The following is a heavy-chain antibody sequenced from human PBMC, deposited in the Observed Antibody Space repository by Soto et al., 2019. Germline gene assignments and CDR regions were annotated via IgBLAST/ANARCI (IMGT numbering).Heavy chain of an antibody. CDR2: IWYDGSNK. CDR1: GFTFSSYG. D-gene: IGHD2-15*01. V-gene: IGHV3-33*01. CDR3: AGGGKSGRTFDP. Sequence: QVQLVESGGGVVQPGRSLRLSCAASGFTFSSYGMHWVRQAPGKGLEWVAVIWYDGSNKYYADSVKGRFTISRDNSKNTLDLEMNSLRAEDTAVYYCAGGGKSGRTFDPWGQGTLVTVSS. J-gene: IGHJ5*02.